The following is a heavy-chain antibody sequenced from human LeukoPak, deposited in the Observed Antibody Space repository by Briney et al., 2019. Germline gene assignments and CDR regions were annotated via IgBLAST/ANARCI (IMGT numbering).Heavy chain of an antibody. CDR2: ISSSSSTI. Sequence: GGSLRLSCAASGFTFSSYSMSWVRQAPGKGLEWVSYISSSSSTIYYADSVKGRFTISRDNAKNSLYLQMNSLRAEDTAVYYCARREGDWGQGTLVTVSS. D-gene: IGHD1-26*01. V-gene: IGHV3-48*01. CDR1: GFTFSSYS. CDR3: ARREGD. J-gene: IGHJ4*02.